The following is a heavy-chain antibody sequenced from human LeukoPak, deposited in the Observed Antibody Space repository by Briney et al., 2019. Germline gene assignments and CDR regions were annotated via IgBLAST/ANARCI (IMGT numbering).Heavy chain of an antibody. CDR1: GGSISSDGYY. Sequence: PSETLSLTCTVSGGSISSDGYYWSWIRQPPGKGLEWIGYIYYSGSTNYNPSLKSRVTISVDTSKNQFSLKLSSVTAADTAVYYCARKPMKDFWSGTDAFDIWGQGTMVTLSS. CDR2: IYYSGST. CDR3: ARKPMKDFWSGTDAFDI. J-gene: IGHJ3*02. V-gene: IGHV4-61*08. D-gene: IGHD3-3*01.